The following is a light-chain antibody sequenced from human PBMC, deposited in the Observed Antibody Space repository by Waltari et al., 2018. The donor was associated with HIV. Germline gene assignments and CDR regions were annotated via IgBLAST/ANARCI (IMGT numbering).Light chain of an antibody. CDR2: RVS. CDR3: MQVRSYPRT. CDR1: ESLVHENGNTY. J-gene: IGKJ1*01. Sequence: DIVLTQTPLSATFLVGQSASITCRSSESLVHENGNTYSSWFYQRPGEPPRLLIYRVSLRLPGVPDRFSGGGAGTQFTLKITSVEADDVGMYYCMQVRSYPRTFGQGTKVEI. V-gene: IGKV2-24*01.